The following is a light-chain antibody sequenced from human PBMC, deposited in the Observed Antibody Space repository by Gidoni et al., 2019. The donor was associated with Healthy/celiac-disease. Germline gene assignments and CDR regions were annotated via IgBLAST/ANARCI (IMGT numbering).Light chain of an antibody. CDR2: AAS. J-gene: IGKJ3*01. CDR3: QQLNSYPVFT. CDR1: QGISSY. V-gene: IGKV1-9*01. Sequence: IQLTQSPSFLSASVGDRVTITCRASQGISSYLAWYQQKPGKAPKLLIYAASTLQSGVPSRFSGSGSGTEFTLTISSLQPEDFATYYCQQLNSYPVFTFGPGTKVEIK.